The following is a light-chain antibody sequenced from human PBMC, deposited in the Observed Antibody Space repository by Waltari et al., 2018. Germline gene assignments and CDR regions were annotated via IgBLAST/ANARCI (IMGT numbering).Light chain of an antibody. CDR1: SSDVGGYNY. J-gene: IGLJ1*01. CDR2: EVR. Sequence: QSALTQPPSASGSPGQSVTISCTGTSSDVGGYNYVSWYQQHPGKAPKLMLYEVRKRPPGVPDRFSGSKSGTTASLTVSWLQAEDEADYYCSSYAGSNRVFGTGTKVTVL. V-gene: IGLV2-8*01. CDR3: SSYAGSNRV.